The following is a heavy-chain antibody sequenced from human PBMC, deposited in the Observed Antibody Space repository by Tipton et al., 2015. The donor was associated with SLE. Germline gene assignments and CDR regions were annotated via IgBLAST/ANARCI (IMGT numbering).Heavy chain of an antibody. Sequence: QLVQSGAEVKKPGESLRISCKGSGNSFTNYWIGWVRQMPGKGLEWMGIIYPDDSDTKYSPSFQGQVTISVDRSISTAYLQWRSLKASDTAIYYGARYKYSTSVRYLQHWGQGTLVTVSS. D-gene: IGHD2/OR15-2a*01. CDR1: GNSFTNYW. CDR2: IYPDDSDT. CDR3: ARYKYSTSVRYLQH. V-gene: IGHV5-51*03. J-gene: IGHJ1*01.